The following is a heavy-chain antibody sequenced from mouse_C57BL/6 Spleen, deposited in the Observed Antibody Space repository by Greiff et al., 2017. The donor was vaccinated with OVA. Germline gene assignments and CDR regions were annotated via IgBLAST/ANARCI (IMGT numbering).Heavy chain of an antibody. V-gene: IGHV1-53*01. CDR2: INPSNGGT. Sequence: QVQLQQPGTELVKPGASVKLSCKASGYTFTSYWMHWVKQRPGQGLEWIGNINPSNGGTNYNEKFKSKDTLTVDKSSSTAYMQLSSLTSEDSAVYYCARGGFDYYGSSPYFDYWGQGTTLTVSS. J-gene: IGHJ2*01. D-gene: IGHD1-1*01. CDR3: ARGGFDYYGSSPYFDY. CDR1: GYTFTSYW.